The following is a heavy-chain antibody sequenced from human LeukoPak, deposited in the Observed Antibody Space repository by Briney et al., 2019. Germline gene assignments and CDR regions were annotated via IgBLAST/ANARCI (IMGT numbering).Heavy chain of an antibody. J-gene: IGHJ4*01. CDR1: GYTLTELS. Sequence: ASVKVSCKVSGYTLTELSMNWVRQAPGKGLEWMGGFDPEDGETIYAQKFQGRVTMTEDTSTDTAYMELSSLRSEDTAVYYCASGDVRGYDKLIDYWGQGTMVTVSS. CDR3: ASGDVRGYDKLIDY. V-gene: IGHV1-24*01. D-gene: IGHD5-12*01. CDR2: FDPEDGET.